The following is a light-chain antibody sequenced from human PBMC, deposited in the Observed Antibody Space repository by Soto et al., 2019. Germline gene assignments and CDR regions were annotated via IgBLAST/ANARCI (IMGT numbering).Light chain of an antibody. CDR1: SSDVGGYKY. Sequence: QSALTQPPSASGSPGQSVTISCTGTSSDVGGYKYVSWYQQHPGKAPKFMIYEVSKRPSGVPDRFSGSKSGNTASLTVSGLPAEDEAEYYCSSYAGSNNPVVFGGGTKLTVL. CDR2: EVS. CDR3: SSYAGSNNPVV. V-gene: IGLV2-8*01. J-gene: IGLJ2*01.